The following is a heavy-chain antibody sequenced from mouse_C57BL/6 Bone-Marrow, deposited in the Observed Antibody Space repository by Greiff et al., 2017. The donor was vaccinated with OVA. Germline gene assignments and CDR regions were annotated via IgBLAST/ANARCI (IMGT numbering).Heavy chain of an antibody. J-gene: IGHJ3*01. D-gene: IGHD2-2*01. CDR2: INPYNGGT. CDR3: ARGRVIYYGYDRFAY. CDR1: GYTFTDYY. V-gene: IGHV1-19*01. Sequence: EVQGVESGPVLVKPGASVKMSCKASGYTFTDYYMNWVKQSHGKSLEWIGVINPYNGGTSYNQKFKGKATLTVDKSSSTAYMELNSLTSEDSAVYYCARGRVIYYGYDRFAYWGQGTLVTVSA.